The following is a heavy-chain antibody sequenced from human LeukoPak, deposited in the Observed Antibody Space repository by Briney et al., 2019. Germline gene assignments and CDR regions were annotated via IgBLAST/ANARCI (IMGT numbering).Heavy chain of an antibody. V-gene: IGHV4-38-2*01. CDR1: GFTFSDYY. Sequence: GSLRLSCAASGFTFSDYYMSWIRQPPGKGLEWIGSIYYSGSTYYNPSLKSRVTISVDTSKSQFSLKLSSVTAADTAVYYCATFVVVTATFDYWGQGTLVTVSS. CDR3: ATFVVVTATFDY. CDR2: IYYSGST. D-gene: IGHD2-21*02. J-gene: IGHJ4*02.